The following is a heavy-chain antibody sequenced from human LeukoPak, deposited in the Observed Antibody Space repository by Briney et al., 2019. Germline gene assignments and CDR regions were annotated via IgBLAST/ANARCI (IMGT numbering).Heavy chain of an antibody. CDR1: GHNFTSQW. J-gene: IGHJ6*03. Sequence: GESLKISCKGSGHNFTSQWIAWVRQMPGKGLEWMGIIFPDDSDIRVSPSFQGQVTLSADKSINTAYLQWASMKASDSAIYYCARLPMEGRRNYFYYTDVWGEGTTVTVSS. V-gene: IGHV5-51*01. CDR3: ARLPMEGRRNYFYYTDV. CDR2: IFPDDSDI. D-gene: IGHD3-3*01.